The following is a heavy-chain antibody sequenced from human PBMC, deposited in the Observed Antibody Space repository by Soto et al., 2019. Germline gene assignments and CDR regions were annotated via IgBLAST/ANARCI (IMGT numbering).Heavy chain of an antibody. CDR2: VYYTGST. V-gene: IGHV4-61*07. D-gene: IGHD3-16*01. J-gene: IGHJ5*02. CDR3: ARLSWGWFDP. Sequence: WTWIRQSPGTGLEWIGYVYYTGSTHYNPSLQSRLTMSLDTSKNQFSLKLTSVSAADTAVYYCARLSWGWFDPWGQGILVTVPP.